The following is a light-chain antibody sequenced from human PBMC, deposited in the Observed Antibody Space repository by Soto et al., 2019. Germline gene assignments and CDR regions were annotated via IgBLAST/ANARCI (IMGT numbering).Light chain of an antibody. Sequence: DIPMTQSPSSLSASVGDRVTITCRASQSISRYLNWYQHKPGKAPKLLIYAASNLHSGVPSRFSGSGSGTDFTLTINSLQPEDSATYYCQQIFSTPSSLTFGGGTKVEIK. J-gene: IGKJ4*01. CDR3: QQIFSTPSSLT. CDR1: QSISRY. V-gene: IGKV1-39*01. CDR2: AAS.